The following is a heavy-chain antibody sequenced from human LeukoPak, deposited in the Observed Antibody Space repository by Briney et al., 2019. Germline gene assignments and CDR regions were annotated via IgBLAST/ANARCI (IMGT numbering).Heavy chain of an antibody. CDR1: GGSICSYY. CDR3: ATWVGARFDY. D-gene: IGHD1-26*01. V-gene: IGHV4-59*01. Sequence: SETLSLTCTVSGGSICSYYWSWIRQPPGKGLEWIGYIYYSGSTNYNPSLKSRVTISVDTSKNQFSLKLSSVTAADTAVYYCATWVGARFDYWGQGTLVTVSS. J-gene: IGHJ4*02. CDR2: IYYSGST.